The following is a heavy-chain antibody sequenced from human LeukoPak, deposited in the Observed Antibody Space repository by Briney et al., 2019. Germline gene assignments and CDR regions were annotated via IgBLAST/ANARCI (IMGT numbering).Heavy chain of an antibody. CDR2: IIPIFGTA. J-gene: IGHJ6*03. CDR3: ARGHYDILTGSGYYCYYMDV. Sequence: SVKVSCKASGGTFSSYAISWVRQAPGQGLEWMGGIIPIFGTANYAQEFQGRVTITTDESTSTAYMELSSLRSEDTAVYYCARGHYDILTGSGYYCYYMDVWGKGTTVTVSS. CDR1: GGTFSSYA. V-gene: IGHV1-69*05. D-gene: IGHD3-9*01.